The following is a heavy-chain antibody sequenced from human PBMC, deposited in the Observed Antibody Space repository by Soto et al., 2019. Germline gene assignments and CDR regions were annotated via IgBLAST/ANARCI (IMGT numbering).Heavy chain of an antibody. Sequence: HVKLQESGPVVVKPSQTLSLTCSVSGDSINSALHYWGWVRQSPGKGLQWIGYFHHTGSTFYNPSLKSRVTFSVDTSKNEFSLNLTSVTAADTAIYFCARSQVTVVVPGLWGQVTLVSVSA. CDR2: FHHTGST. J-gene: IGHJ4*02. CDR1: GDSINSALHY. D-gene: IGHD4-4*01. CDR3: ARSQVTVVVPGL. V-gene: IGHV4-30-4*01.